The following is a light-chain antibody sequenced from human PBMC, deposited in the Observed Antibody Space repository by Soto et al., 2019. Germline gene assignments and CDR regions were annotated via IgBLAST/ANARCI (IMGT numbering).Light chain of an antibody. J-gene: IGKJ4*01. CDR2: GAS. CDR3: QQYHTWPIT. CDR1: QGVSRK. V-gene: IGKV3-15*01. Sequence: MKQSPATLAVAPGERVTFSCRASQGVSRKLAWYQHKPGQAPRLLISGASTGATGIPARFSGSGSGTEFTLTISSLQSEDCAIYYCQQYHTWPITCGGGT.